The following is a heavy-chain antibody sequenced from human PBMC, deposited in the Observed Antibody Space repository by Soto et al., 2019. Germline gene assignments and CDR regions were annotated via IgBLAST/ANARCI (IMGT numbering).Heavy chain of an antibody. D-gene: IGHD6-13*01. V-gene: IGHV4-34*01. CDR1: GGSVSGYY. CDR3: ARGGGSSWVHY. J-gene: IGHJ4*01. Sequence: QVQLQQWGAGLLKPSETLSLTCAVYGGSVSGYYWSWIRQPPGKGLEWIGEINHSGSTNYNPSLKSRVTISVDTSKNQCSLKLSSVTAADTAVYYCARGGGSSWVHYWGHGTLVTVSS. CDR2: INHSGST.